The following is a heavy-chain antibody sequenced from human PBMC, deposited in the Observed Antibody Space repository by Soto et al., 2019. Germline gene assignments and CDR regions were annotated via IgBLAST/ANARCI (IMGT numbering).Heavy chain of an antibody. Sequence: EVQLVESGGGLVQPGGSLRLSCAASGFTFSRHWMHWVRQTPGKGPVWVSRINDDGSSTKYADSVKGRFTIARDNAKNTVFLQMSSLRAEDPAVYYCAREVIAATGTIRWFDPWGQGTLVTVSS. V-gene: IGHV3-74*03. CDR3: AREVIAATGTIRWFDP. J-gene: IGHJ5*02. CDR2: INDDGSST. CDR1: GFTFSRHW. D-gene: IGHD6-25*01.